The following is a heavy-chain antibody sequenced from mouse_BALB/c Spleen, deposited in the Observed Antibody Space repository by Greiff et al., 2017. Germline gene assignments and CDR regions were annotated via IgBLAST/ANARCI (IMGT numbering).Heavy chain of an antibody. CDR1: GFNIKDTY. D-gene: IGHD2-10*02. V-gene: IGHV14-3*02. CDR3: ASKYGNYGFAY. CDR2: IDPANGNT. Sequence: EVQLLQSGAELVKPGASVELSCTASGFNIKDTYMHWVKQRPEQGLEWIGRIDPANGNTKYDPKFQGKATITADTSSNTAYLQLSSLTSEDTAVYYCASKYGNYGFAYWGQGTLVTVSA. J-gene: IGHJ3*01.